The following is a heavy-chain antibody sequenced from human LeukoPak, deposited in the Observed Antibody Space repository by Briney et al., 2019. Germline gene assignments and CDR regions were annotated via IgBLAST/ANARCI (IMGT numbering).Heavy chain of an antibody. CDR1: GFTFGSPW. Sequence: GGSLRLSCAASGFTFGSPWMHWVRQAPGKGLVWVSRINSDGSATAYADSVKGRFTISRDNAKNSLYLQMNSLRVEDTAVYYCAKEGRSLQTYWGQGTLVTVSS. CDR3: AKEGRSLQTY. J-gene: IGHJ4*02. V-gene: IGHV3-74*01. D-gene: IGHD5-24*01. CDR2: INSDGSAT.